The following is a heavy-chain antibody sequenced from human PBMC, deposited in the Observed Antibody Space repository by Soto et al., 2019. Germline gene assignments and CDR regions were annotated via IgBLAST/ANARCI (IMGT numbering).Heavy chain of an antibody. V-gene: IGHV4-59*02. CDR3: ARTPETRDWLDP. CDR1: GASVSSYY. J-gene: IGHJ5*02. Sequence: ETLSLTCSVSGASVSSYYWSGVRQPPGKGLEWIGYIYYIGAYNYNPSLKSRVTISVDTSKNQFSLKLTSVTAADTAVYYCARTPETRDWLDPWGQGTLVTVSS. CDR2: IYYIGAY. D-gene: IGHD1-7*01.